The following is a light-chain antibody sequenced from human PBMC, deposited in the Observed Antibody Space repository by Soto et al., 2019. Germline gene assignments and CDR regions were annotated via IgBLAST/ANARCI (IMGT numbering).Light chain of an antibody. V-gene: IGKV1-33*01. CDR3: QQYDNLPVT. Sequence: DIQMTQSPSSLSASVGDRVTITCQASQDISNYLNWYQQKPGKAPKLLIYDASNLQTGVPSRFSGSGSGTDFILTISSLRPEDIATYYCQQYDNLPVTFGQGTKVDIK. CDR2: DAS. CDR1: QDISNY. J-gene: IGKJ2*01.